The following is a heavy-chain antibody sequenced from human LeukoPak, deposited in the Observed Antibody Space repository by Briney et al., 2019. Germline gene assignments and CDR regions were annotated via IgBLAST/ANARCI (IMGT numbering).Heavy chain of an antibody. Sequence: SETLSLTCTVSGGSISSSSYYWGWIRQPPGKGLEWIGSIYYSGSTYYNPSLKSRVTISVDTSKNQFSLKLNSVTAADTAVYYCARGRRDGYNLEYFDQWGQGTLVTVSS. CDR3: ARGRRDGYNLEYFDQ. CDR2: IYYSGST. J-gene: IGHJ4*02. D-gene: IGHD5-24*01. V-gene: IGHV4-39*01. CDR1: GGSISSSSYY.